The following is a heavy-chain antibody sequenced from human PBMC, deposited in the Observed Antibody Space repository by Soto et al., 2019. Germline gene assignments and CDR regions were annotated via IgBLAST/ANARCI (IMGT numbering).Heavy chain of an antibody. CDR1: GFSLNTDGEG. J-gene: IGHJ4*02. V-gene: IGHV2-5*02. Sequence: QITLKESGPTQVKPTQTLTLTCSFSGFSLNTDGEGVGWVRQPPGEALEWLALIYWDDEERYSPSLKTRLTITKDPSKKQVVLIITNMDPVDTATYYCAHSRNLITDDAQVGDFDYWGQGTLVTVSS. CDR2: IYWDDEE. D-gene: IGHD3-10*01. CDR3: AHSRNLITDDAQVGDFDY.